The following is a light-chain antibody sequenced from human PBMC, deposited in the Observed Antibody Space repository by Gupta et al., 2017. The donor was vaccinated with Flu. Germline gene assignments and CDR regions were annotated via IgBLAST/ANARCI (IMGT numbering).Light chain of an antibody. J-gene: IGKJ1*01. CDR3: QQYYSYST. V-gene: IGKV1-5*03. CDR1: QTISDW. Sequence: GDRVTITCRASQTISDWLAWYQQKPGKAPKMLIYKASTLESGVPSRFSGSGSGTDFTLTISSLQPDDFAIYYCQQYYSYSTFGQGTKVEV. CDR2: KAS.